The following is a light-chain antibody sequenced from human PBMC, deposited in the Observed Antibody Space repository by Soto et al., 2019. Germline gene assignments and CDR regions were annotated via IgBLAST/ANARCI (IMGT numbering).Light chain of an antibody. CDR2: GAS. Sequence: EIVMTQSPATLSVSPGERATLSCRASQSVSSNLAWYQQKPGQAPRLLISGASSRATGIPDRFSGSGSGTDFTLTISRLEPEDFAVYYCHQYGGSPGTFGQGTKVAIK. CDR3: HQYGGSPGT. V-gene: IGKV3-20*01. CDR1: QSVSSN. J-gene: IGKJ1*01.